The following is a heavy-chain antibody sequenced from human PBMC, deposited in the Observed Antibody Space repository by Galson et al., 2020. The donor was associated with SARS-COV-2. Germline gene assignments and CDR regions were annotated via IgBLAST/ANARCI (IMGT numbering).Heavy chain of an antibody. CDR1: GFSLRTRGMC. CDR3: ARGQVGVGTENGMGV. CDR2: IDWVDDK. D-gene: IGHD3-3*01. J-gene: IGHJ6*02. Sequence: SGPTLVTPTQTLTLTCTFSGFSLRTRGMCVSWIRQPPGKALEWPARIDWVDDKFYSTSLKTRLTISQDTSKNQVVRTITNMDAVDAATYYCARGQVGVGTENGMGVWGQGTPVTVSS. V-gene: IGHV2-70*17.